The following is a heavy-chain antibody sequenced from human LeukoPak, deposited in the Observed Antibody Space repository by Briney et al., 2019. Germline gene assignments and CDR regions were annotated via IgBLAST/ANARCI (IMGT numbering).Heavy chain of an antibody. D-gene: IGHD3-10*01. CDR1: GYSFSSYG. CDR3: ARVGWGYDAGSSADY. J-gene: IGHJ4*02. Sequence: ASVKVSCKASGYSFSSYGFTWVRQAPGQGLEWMGWISPDKANTSYAQKLQGRVTMTTDTSTTTAYMELRSLRSDDTAVYYCARVGWGYDAGSSADYWGQGTLVTVSS. V-gene: IGHV1-18*04. CDR2: ISPDKANT.